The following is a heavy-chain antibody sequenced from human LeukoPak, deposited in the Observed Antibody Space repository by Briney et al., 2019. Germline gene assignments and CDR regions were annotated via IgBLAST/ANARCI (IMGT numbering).Heavy chain of an antibody. J-gene: IGHJ5*02. V-gene: IGHV3-48*01. Sequence: GGSLRLSCAASGFTFSSYGMHWVRQAPGKGLEWVSYISSSSSTIYYADSVKGRFTISRDNAKNSLYLQMNSLRAEDTAVYYCARDMGIVVVPAHWFDPWGQGTLVTVSS. CDR1: GFTFSSYG. CDR2: ISSSSSTI. D-gene: IGHD2-2*03. CDR3: ARDMGIVVVPAHWFDP.